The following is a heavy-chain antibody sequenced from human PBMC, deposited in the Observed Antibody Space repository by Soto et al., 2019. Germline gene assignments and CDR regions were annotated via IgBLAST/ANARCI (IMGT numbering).Heavy chain of an antibody. D-gene: IGHD2-2*01. CDR2: IYYSGSI. V-gene: IGHV4-59*12. J-gene: IGHJ6*02. CDR3: AVSRDGYSMDV. CDR1: GDSISSLY. Sequence: PSETLSLTCTVSGDSISSLYWSWIRQPPGKGLEWIGYIYYSGSINYNPSLKSRVTISVDTSKDQFSLKLSSVTAADTAVYYCAVSRDGYSMDVWGQGTTVTVSS.